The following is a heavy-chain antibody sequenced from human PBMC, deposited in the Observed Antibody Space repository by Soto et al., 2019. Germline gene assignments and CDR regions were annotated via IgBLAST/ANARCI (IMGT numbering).Heavy chain of an antibody. Sequence: QVQLQESGPGLVEPSETLSLTCTVSGGSISTYSWNWIRQPAGKGLEWIGRVDTTGGTNSIASRESRVSMAVDTSKNQFSLSLGFGSAADTAVYFCAKDDSGAADIWGQGTMVTVS. CDR3: AKDDSGAADI. V-gene: IGHV4-4*07. J-gene: IGHJ3*02. CDR2: VDTTGGT. D-gene: IGHD3-16*01. CDR1: GGSISTYS.